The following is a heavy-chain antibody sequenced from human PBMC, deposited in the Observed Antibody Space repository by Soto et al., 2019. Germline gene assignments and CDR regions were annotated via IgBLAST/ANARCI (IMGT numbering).Heavy chain of an antibody. Sequence: SETLSLTCSVSGGSINSYWWSWIRQPAGKGLEWIGRVYSSGTTDYNPSLNSRATLSVETSKNQFSLKLSSVTAADTAVYYCARDIGSYAYAEGYWGQGIQVTVSS. D-gene: IGHD2-2*01. CDR1: GGSINSYW. CDR2: VYSSGTT. J-gene: IGHJ4*02. V-gene: IGHV4-4*07. CDR3: ARDIGSYAYAEGY.